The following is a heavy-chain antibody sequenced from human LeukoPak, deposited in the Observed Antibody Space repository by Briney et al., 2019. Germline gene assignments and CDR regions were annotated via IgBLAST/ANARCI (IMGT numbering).Heavy chain of an antibody. Sequence: AETLSLTCAVYGWSFSGYYWSWVRQPPGKGLEWIGEINHSGSSNYYAAFESRGTTLVDTSKTQYSLKLSPVTAADTAVYYCARGVTMVRGVMNWFDPWGQGTLVTVSS. CDR3: ARGVTMVRGVMNWFDP. CDR2: INHSGSS. CDR1: GWSFSGYY. D-gene: IGHD3-10*01. J-gene: IGHJ5*02. V-gene: IGHV4-34*01.